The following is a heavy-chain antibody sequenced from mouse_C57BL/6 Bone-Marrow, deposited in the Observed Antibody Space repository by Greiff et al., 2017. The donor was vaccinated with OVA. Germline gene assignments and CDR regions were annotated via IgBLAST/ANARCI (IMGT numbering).Heavy chain of an antibody. Sequence: QVQLQQPGAELVKPGASVKLSCKASGYTFTSYWMHWVKQRPGLGLEWIGRIDPNSGGTKYNEKFKSKATLTVDKPSSTAYMQLSSLTSEDSAVYYCARSGRYYFDYWGQGTTLTVSS. D-gene: IGHD3-1*01. CDR1: GYTFTSYW. CDR2: IDPNSGGT. V-gene: IGHV1-72*01. J-gene: IGHJ2*01. CDR3: ARSGRYYFDY.